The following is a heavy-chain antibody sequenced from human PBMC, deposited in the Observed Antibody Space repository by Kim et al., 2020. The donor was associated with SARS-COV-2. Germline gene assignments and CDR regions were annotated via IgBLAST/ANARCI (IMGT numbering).Heavy chain of an antibody. CDR3: ARGPVRRIAAAGKPYYFDY. CDR2: MNPNSGNT. J-gene: IGHJ4*02. Sequence: ASVKVSCKASGYTFTSYDINWVRQATGQGLEWMGWMNPNSGNTGYAQKFQGRVTMTRNTSISTAYMELSSLRSEDTAVYYCARGPVRRIAAAGKPYYFDYWGQGTLVTVSS. D-gene: IGHD6-13*01. V-gene: IGHV1-8*01. CDR1: GYTFTSYD.